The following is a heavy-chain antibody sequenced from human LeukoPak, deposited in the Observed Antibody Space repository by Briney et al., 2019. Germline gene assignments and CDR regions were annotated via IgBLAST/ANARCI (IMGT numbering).Heavy chain of an antibody. J-gene: IGHJ6*02. CDR2: IKQDGSEK. CDR3: ATDQYSSSWYFYDYYGMDV. D-gene: IGHD6-13*01. Sequence: GGSLRLSCAASGFTFSSYWMSWVRQAPGKGLEWVANIKQDGSEKYYVDSVKGRFTISRDNAKNSLYLQMNSLRAEDTAVYYCATDQYSSSWYFYDYYGMDVWGQGTTVTVSS. V-gene: IGHV3-7*01. CDR1: GFTFSSYW.